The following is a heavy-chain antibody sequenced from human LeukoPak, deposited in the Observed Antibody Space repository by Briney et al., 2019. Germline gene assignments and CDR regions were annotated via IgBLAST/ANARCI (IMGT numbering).Heavy chain of an antibody. CDR2: MNHSGST. D-gene: IGHD3-22*01. Sequence: SETLSLTCTVSGGSISSASYDWGWIRQPAGKGLEWIGEMNHSGSTYYNPSLKSRVTISVDTSKNQFSLKLSSVTAADTDVYYCARHGGPDSSGYYYFDYWGQGTLVTVSS. J-gene: IGHJ4*02. CDR3: ARHGGPDSSGYYYFDY. V-gene: IGHV4-39*01. CDR1: GGSISSASYD.